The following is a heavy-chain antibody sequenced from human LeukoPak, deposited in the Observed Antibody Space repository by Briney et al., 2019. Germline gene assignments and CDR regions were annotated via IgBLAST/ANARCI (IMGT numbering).Heavy chain of an antibody. D-gene: IGHD3-10*01. J-gene: IGHJ4*02. Sequence: GGSLRLSCAASGFTFSSYAMHWVRQAPGKGLEYVSVTSSNGGSTYYANSVKGRFTISRDNSKNTLYLQMGSLRAEDMAVYYCARGGLLWFGELSGYWGQGTLVTVSS. CDR3: ARGGLLWFGELSGY. CDR1: GFTFSSYA. V-gene: IGHV3-64*01. CDR2: TSSNGGST.